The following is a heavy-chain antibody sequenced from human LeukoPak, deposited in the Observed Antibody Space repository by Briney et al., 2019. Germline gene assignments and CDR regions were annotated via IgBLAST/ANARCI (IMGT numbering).Heavy chain of an antibody. CDR3: ARDFEEDIPGY. CDR1: GGSISSGSYY. Sequence: SQTLSLTCTVSGGSISSGSYYWSWIRQPAGNGLEWIGRIYTSESTNYNPSLKSRVTISVDTSKNQFSLKLSSVTAADTAVYYCARDFEEDIPGYWGQGTLVTVSS. D-gene: IGHD2-15*01. J-gene: IGHJ4*02. V-gene: IGHV4-61*02. CDR2: IYTSEST.